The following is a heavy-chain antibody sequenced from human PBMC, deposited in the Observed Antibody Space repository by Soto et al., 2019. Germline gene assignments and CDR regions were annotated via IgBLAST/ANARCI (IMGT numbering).Heavy chain of an antibody. V-gene: IGHV3-9*01. CDR2: ISWNSGSI. J-gene: IGHJ6*03. CDR3: AKDGRYCSGGSCYRAGPDYYYYYMDV. Sequence: GGSLRLSCAASGFTFDDYAMHWVRQAPGKGLEWVSGISWNSGSIGYADSVKGRFTISRDNAKNSLYLQMNSLRAEDTALYYCAKDGRYCSGGSCYRAGPDYYYYYMDVWGKGTTVTVSS. CDR1: GFTFDDYA. D-gene: IGHD2-15*01.